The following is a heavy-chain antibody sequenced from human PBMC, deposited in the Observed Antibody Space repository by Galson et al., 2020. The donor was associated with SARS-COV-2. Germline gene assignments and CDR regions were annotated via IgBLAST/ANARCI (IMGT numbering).Heavy chain of an antibody. J-gene: IGHJ3*02. D-gene: IGHD3-3*01. V-gene: IGHV5-10-1*01. Sequence: HGESLKISCKASGYSFTSYWISWVRQMPGKGLEWMGRIDPSDSYTNYSPSFQGHVTISGDKSISNVYLQWSSLKASDTAIYYCARHITIFGVVSDVFDIWGQGTMVTVSS. CDR3: ARHITIFGVVSDVFDI. CDR2: IDPSDSYT. CDR1: GYSFTSYW.